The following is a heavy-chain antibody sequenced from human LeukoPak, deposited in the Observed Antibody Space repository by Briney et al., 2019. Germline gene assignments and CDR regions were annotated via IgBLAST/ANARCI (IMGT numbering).Heavy chain of an antibody. D-gene: IGHD3-10*01. J-gene: IGHJ3*02. CDR3: ARDKNYYGSGSPSLDAFDI. V-gene: IGHV3-33*01. Sequence: PGRSLRLSCAASGFPFSSYGMHWVRQAPGKGLEWVALIWYDGSNLYYADSVKGRFTTSKDSSKNTLYLHMNSLRAEDTAVYYCARDKNYYGSGSPSLDAFDIWGQGTMVTVSS. CDR1: GFPFSSYG. CDR2: IWYDGSNL.